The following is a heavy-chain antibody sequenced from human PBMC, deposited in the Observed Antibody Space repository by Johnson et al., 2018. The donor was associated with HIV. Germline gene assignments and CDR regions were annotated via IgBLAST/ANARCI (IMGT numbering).Heavy chain of an antibody. CDR2: TQYDGSNK. Sequence: VQLVESGGGVVQPGESLRLSCAASGFSFSSYGIHWVRQAPGKGLEWVAFTQYDGSNKYYADSVKGRFTISRDNSKNTLYLQMNSLRAEDTAVYYCASTNVAAPTGSDAFDIWGQGTTVTVSS. CDR1: GFSFSSYG. CDR3: ASTNVAAPTGSDAFDI. J-gene: IGHJ3*02. D-gene: IGHD6-13*01. V-gene: IGHV3-30*02.